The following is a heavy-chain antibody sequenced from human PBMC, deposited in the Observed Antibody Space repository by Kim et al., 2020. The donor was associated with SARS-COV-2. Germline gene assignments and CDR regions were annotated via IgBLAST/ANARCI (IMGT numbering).Heavy chain of an antibody. Sequence: YYADSVRGRFTISRDNAKNSLFLQMNSLRAEDTAVYHCATAAGAFYYGMDVWGPGTTVTVSS. J-gene: IGHJ6*02. V-gene: IGHV3-11*01. CDR3: ATAAGAFYYGMDV. D-gene: IGHD6-13*01.